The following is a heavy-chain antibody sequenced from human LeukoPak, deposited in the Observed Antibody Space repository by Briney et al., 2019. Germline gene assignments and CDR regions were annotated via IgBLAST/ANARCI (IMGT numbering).Heavy chain of an antibody. J-gene: IGHJ4*02. CDR2: ISYDGSNK. V-gene: IGHV3-30-3*01. CDR1: GFTFSSYA. D-gene: IGHD5-24*01. CDR3: ARGDGYAARVYFDY. Sequence: GGSLRLSCAASGFTFSSYAMHWVRQAPGKGLEWVAVISYDGSNKYYADSVKGRFTISRDNSKNTLYLQMNSLRAEDTAVYYCARGDGYAARVYFDYWGQGTLVTVSS.